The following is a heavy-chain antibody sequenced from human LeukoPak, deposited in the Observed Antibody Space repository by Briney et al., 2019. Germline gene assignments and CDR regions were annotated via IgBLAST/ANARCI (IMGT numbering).Heavy chain of an antibody. D-gene: IGHD3-22*01. CDR3: ARGVTMIVVVIHDWYFDL. CDR2: IYHSGST. V-gene: IGHV4-30-2*05. Sequence: SQTLSLTCAVSGGSISSGGYSWSWIRQPPGKGLEWIGYIYHSGSTYYNPSLKSRVTISVDTSKNQFSLKLSSVTAADTAVYYCARGVTMIVVVIHDWYFDLWGRGTLVTVSS. J-gene: IGHJ2*01. CDR1: GGSISSGGYS.